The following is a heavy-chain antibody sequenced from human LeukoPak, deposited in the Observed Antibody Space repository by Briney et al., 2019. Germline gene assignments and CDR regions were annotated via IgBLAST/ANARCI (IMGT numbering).Heavy chain of an antibody. CDR3: ARVPSLLVVPAANYYGMDV. V-gene: IGHV4-30-4*01. Sequence: SETLSLTCTVSGGSISSSDYYWSWIRQPPGKGLEWMGYIYYSGSTYYNPSLKSRVTISVDTSMNQFSLKLSSVTAADTAVYYCARVPSLLVVPAANYYGMDVWGQGTTVTVSS. D-gene: IGHD2-2*01. CDR1: GGSISSSDYY. CDR2: IYYSGST. J-gene: IGHJ6*02.